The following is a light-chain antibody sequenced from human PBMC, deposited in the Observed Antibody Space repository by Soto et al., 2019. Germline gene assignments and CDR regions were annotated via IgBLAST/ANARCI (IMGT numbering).Light chain of an antibody. V-gene: IGLV4-60*02. CDR1: SGHSSYI. CDR2: LEGSGSY. J-gene: IGLJ2*01. Sequence: QAVVTQSSSASASLGSSVKLTCTLSSGHSSYIIAWHQQQPGKAPRYLMKLEGSGSYNKGSGVPDRSSGSSSGADRYLTISNLQFEDEANYYCETWDSNTRVFGGGTQLTVL. CDR3: ETWDSNTRV.